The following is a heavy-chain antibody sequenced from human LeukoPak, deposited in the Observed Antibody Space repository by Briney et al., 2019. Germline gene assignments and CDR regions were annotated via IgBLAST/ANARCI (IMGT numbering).Heavy chain of an antibody. CDR3: ARDRQCGY. J-gene: IGHJ4*02. V-gene: IGHV1-18*01. CDR2: ISPYNGNT. CDR1: GYTFTSYG. Sequence: ASVKVSCKASGYTFTSYGISWVRQAPGQGLEWMGWISPYNGNTNYAPKRQGRVTMTTDTATSTAYMELTSLTSDDTAVYYCARDRQCGYWGQGTLVTVSS. D-gene: IGHD2-21*01.